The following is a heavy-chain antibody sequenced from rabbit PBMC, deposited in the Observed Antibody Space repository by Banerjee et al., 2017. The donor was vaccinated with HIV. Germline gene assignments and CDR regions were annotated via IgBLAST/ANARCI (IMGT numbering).Heavy chain of an antibody. CDR1: GIDFSYIYY. CDR2: IYTGSDGT. D-gene: IGHD1-1*01. V-gene: IGHV1S45*01. Sequence: QEQLEESGGDLVKPEGSLTLTCTASGIDFSYIYYMCWVRQTPGKGLEWIGCIYTGSDGTYYASWAKGRFTISKTSSTTVTLQMTSLTAADTATYFCARSGNLWGPGTLVTVS. J-gene: IGHJ4*01. CDR3: ARSGNL.